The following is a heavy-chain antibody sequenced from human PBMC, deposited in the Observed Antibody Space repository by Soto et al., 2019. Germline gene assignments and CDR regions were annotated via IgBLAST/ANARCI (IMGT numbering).Heavy chain of an antibody. CDR1: GGSVSSGSYY. Sequence: SETLSLTCTVSGGSVSSGSYYWSWIRQPPGKGLEWIGYISYSGSTNYNPSLKSRVTISVDTSKNQFSLKLSSVTAADTAVYYCAREPATVTNYYYYALDVWGQGTTVTVS. D-gene: IGHD4-17*01. V-gene: IGHV4-61*01. CDR3: AREPATVTNYYYYALDV. CDR2: ISYSGST. J-gene: IGHJ6*02.